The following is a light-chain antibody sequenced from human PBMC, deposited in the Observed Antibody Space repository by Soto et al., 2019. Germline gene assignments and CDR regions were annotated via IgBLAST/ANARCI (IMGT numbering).Light chain of an antibody. CDR2: AAS. Sequence: DIQLTQSPSSLSASVGDRVTLTCRASQNIDNFLSWYQQKPGKAPKLLIYAASILETGVPSRFSGSGSGTDFTLSITSLQPEDFSTYYCQQTYTTPLTFGRGTKVDIK. J-gene: IGKJ4*01. CDR3: QQTYTTPLT. CDR1: QNIDNF. V-gene: IGKV1-39*01.